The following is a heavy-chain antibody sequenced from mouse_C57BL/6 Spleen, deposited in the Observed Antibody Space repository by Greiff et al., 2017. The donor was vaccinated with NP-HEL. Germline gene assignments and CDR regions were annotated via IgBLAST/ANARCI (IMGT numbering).Heavy chain of an antibody. CDR3: ARRYYGSSYAMDY. Sequence: EVKLMESGGGLVKPGGSLKLSCAASGFTFSDYGMHWVRQAPEKGLEWVAYISSGSSTIYYDDTVKGRLTISRDNPKNTLFVQMTSLRSEDTAMYYCARRYYGSSYAMDYWGQGTSVTVSS. D-gene: IGHD1-1*01. CDR1: GFTFSDYG. V-gene: IGHV5-17*01. J-gene: IGHJ4*01. CDR2: ISSGSSTI.